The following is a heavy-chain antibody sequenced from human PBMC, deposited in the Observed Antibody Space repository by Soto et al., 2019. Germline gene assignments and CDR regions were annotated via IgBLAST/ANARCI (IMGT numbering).Heavy chain of an antibody. D-gene: IGHD3-22*01. V-gene: IGHV4-4*02. Sequence: PSETLSLTCAVSDGSISSSNWWSWVRQPPGKGLEWIGEIYHSGSTNYNPSLKSRVTISVDKSRNQFSLKLNSVTAADTAVYYCARDRAYYESSGLYFDYWGQGTLVTVSS. CDR3: ARDRAYYESSGLYFDY. CDR2: IYHSGST. J-gene: IGHJ4*02. CDR1: DGSISSSNW.